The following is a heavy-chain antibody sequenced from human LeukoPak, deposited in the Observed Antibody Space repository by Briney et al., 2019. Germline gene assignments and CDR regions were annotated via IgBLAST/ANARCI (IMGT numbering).Heavy chain of an antibody. CDR3: ARLGYYDFWIDY. D-gene: IGHD3-3*01. CDR1: GGSISSSSYY. CDR2: IYYSGST. Sequence: PSETLSLTCTASGGSISSSSYYWGWIRQPPGKGLEWIGSIYYSGSTYYNPSLKSRVTISVDTSKNQFSLKLSSVTAADTAVYYCARLGYYDFWIDYWGQGTLVTVSS. J-gene: IGHJ4*02. V-gene: IGHV4-39*01.